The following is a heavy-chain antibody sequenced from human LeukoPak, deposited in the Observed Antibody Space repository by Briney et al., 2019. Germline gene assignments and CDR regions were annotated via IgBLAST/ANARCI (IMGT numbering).Heavy chain of an antibody. CDR1: GFTFDDYA. J-gene: IGHJ4*02. D-gene: IGHD1-26*01. CDR3: AKAGLGATTVAWAYYFDF. V-gene: IGHV3-9*01. Sequence: GGSLRLSWAASGFTFDDYAMHWVRQAPGKGLEWVAGISWNSGSIGYADSVKGRFTISRDNAKNSLYRQMNSLRAEDTALYYCAKAGLGATTVAWAYYFDFWGQGTLVTVSS. CDR2: ISWNSGSI.